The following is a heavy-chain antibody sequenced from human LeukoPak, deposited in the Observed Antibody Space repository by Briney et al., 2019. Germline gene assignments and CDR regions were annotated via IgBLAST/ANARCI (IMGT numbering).Heavy chain of an antibody. J-gene: IGHJ4*02. Sequence: LELVSGISWNSGSIGYADSVKGRFTISRDNAKNSLYLQMNSLRAEDTALYYCAKESSSRCFDYWGQGTLVTVSS. CDR3: AKESSSRCFDY. D-gene: IGHD6-13*01. CDR2: ISWNSGSI. V-gene: IGHV3-9*01.